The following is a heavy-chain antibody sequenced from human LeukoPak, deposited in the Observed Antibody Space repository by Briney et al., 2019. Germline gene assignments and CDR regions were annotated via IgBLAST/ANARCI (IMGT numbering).Heavy chain of an antibody. D-gene: IGHD5-12*01. J-gene: IGHJ4*02. Sequence: GGSLRLSCAASGFTFDDHGMHWVRQLPGKGLQWVSGISWSSGIIGYADSVKGRFTVSRDNAKNSLYLQMNSLRAEDTAVYYCANEEWLRPVRPLDYWGQGTLVTVSS. CDR2: ISWSSGII. CDR1: GFTFDDHG. V-gene: IGHV3-9*01. CDR3: ANEEWLRPVRPLDY.